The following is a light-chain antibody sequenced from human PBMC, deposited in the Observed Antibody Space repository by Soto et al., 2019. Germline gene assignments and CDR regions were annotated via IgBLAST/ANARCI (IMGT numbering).Light chain of an antibody. CDR2: YVS. CDR1: SSDVGGYNY. J-gene: IGLJ1*01. CDR3: SSYTSSSTLP. Sequence: QSVLTQPASVSGSPGQSITISCTGTSSDVGGYNYVSWYQQHPGKAPKLMIYYVSNRPSGVSNRFSGSKSGNTASLTISGLQAEDEADYYCSSYTSSSTLPFGTGTKLTVL. V-gene: IGLV2-14*01.